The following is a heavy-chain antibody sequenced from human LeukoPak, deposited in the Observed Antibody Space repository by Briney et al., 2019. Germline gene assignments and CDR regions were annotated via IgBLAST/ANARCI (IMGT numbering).Heavy chain of an antibody. CDR1: GFTFSSYE. Sequence: GGSLRLSCAASGFTFSSYEMNWVRQAPGKGLEWVSYISSSGSTIYYADSVKGRFTISRDNAKNSLYLQMNSLRAEDTAVYYCASSGYYAYYYYYGMDVWGQGTTVTVSS. J-gene: IGHJ6*02. CDR3: ASSGYYAYYYYYGMDV. V-gene: IGHV3-48*03. D-gene: IGHD3-22*01. CDR2: ISSSGSTI.